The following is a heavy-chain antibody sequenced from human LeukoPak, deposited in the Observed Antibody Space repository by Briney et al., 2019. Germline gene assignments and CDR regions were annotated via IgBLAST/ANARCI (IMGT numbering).Heavy chain of an antibody. CDR3: ARGYSGYFYY. Sequence: SETLSLTCAVYGGSFSGYYWCWIRQPPGKGLEWIGEINHSGSTNYNPSLKSRVTISVDTSKNQFSLKLSSVTAADTAVYYCARGYSGYFYYWGQGTLVTVSS. V-gene: IGHV4-34*01. J-gene: IGHJ4*02. D-gene: IGHD5-12*01. CDR2: INHSGST. CDR1: GGSFSGYY.